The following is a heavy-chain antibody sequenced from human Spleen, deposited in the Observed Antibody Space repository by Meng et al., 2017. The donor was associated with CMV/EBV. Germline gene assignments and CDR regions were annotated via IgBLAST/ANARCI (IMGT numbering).Heavy chain of an antibody. D-gene: IGHD6-13*01. CDR2: INYSGST. V-gene: IGHV4-34*01. CDR1: GESFSGYF. J-gene: IGHJ5*02. Sequence: SETLSLTCAVNGESFSGYFWSWIRQPPGKGLKWIGEINYSGSTIYHPSLESRLTMSVDTTKRHFSLKLTSVTAADTAVYYCARGGLSGSSWYWFDPWGQGTVVTVSS. CDR3: ARGGLSGSSWYWFDP.